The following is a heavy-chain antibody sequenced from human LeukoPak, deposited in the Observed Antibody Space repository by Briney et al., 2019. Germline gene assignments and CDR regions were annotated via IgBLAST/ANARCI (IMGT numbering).Heavy chain of an antibody. CDR3: ANVPAASLYYYMDV. D-gene: IGHD2-2*01. CDR1: GFSFKSYA. J-gene: IGHJ6*03. CDR2: VSGSGGST. V-gene: IGHV3-23*01. Sequence: GGSLRLSCAASGFSFKSYAMNWVRQAPGKGLEWVSAVSGSGGSTYYADSVKGRFTISRDNSKNTLYLQMNSLRAEDTAVYYCANVPAASLYYYMDVWGKGTTVTVSS.